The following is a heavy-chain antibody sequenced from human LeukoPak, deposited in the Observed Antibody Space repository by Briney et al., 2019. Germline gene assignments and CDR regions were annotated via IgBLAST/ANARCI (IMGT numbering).Heavy chain of an antibody. CDR2: ISYDGSNK. V-gene: IGHV3-30*04. J-gene: IGHJ4*02. CDR3: ATDWSTDY. D-gene: IGHD3-9*01. CDR1: GFTFSSYA. Sequence: PGGSLRLSCAASGFTFSSYAMHWVRQAPGKGLEWVAVISYDGSNKYYADSVKGRFTISRDNSKNTLYLQMNSLRAEDTAVYYCATDWSTDYWGQGTLVTVSS.